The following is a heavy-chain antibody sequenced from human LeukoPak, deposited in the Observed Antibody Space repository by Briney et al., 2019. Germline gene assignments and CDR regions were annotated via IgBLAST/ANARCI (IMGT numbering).Heavy chain of an antibody. V-gene: IGHV3-21*01. D-gene: IGHD6-19*01. CDR2: ISSSSSYI. Sequence: GGSLRLSCAASGFTFSSYSMNWVRQAPGKGLEWVSSISSSSSYIYYADSVKGRFTISRDNAKNSLYLQMNSPRAEDTAVYYCARSRGLAVAGDFDYWGQGTLVTVSS. CDR1: GFTFSSYS. J-gene: IGHJ4*02. CDR3: ARSRGLAVAGDFDY.